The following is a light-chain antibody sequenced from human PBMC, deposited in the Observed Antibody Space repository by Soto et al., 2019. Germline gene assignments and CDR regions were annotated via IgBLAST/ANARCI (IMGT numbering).Light chain of an antibody. V-gene: IGKV3-20*01. J-gene: IGKJ2*01. CDR1: QVFSSSY. CDR3: QQYGSSPMYT. CDR2: GAS. Sequence: EIVLTQSPGTLSLSPGERATLSCRASQVFSSSYLAWYQQKPGQAPRLLIYGASGRATGIPDRFSGSGSGTDFTLTISRLEPEDFAVYYCQQYGSSPMYTFGQGTKLGIK.